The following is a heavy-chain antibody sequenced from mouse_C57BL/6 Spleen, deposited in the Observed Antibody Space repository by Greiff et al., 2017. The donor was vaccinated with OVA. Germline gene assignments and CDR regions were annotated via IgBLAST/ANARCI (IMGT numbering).Heavy chain of an antibody. V-gene: IGHV1-64*01. J-gene: IGHJ2*01. D-gene: IGHD2-2*01. Sequence: VQLQQPGAELVKPGASVKLSCKASGYTFTSYWMHWVKQRPGQGLEWIGMIHPNSGSTNYNEKFKSKATLTVDKSSSTAYMQLSSLTSEDSAVYYCSRWRVTGRNYFDYWGQGTTLTVSS. CDR3: SRWRVTGRNYFDY. CDR1: GYTFTSYW. CDR2: IHPNSGST.